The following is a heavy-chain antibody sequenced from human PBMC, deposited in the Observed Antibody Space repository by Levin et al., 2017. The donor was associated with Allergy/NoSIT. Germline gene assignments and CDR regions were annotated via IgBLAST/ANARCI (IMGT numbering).Heavy chain of an antibody. Sequence: SETLSLTCTVSGGSISSGGYYWSWLRQPPGKGLEWIGSIYYSGSTYYNPSLKSRVTIYLDTSNNEISLKLSSVTAADTALYFCARGQDASKLGNYWGQGTLVTVSA. D-gene: IGHD7-27*01. CDR2: IYYSGST. J-gene: IGHJ4*02. V-gene: IGHV4-30-4*01. CDR1: GGSISSGGYY. CDR3: ARGQDASKLGNY.